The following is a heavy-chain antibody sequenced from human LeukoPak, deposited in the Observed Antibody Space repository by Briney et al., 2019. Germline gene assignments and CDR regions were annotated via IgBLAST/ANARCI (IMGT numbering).Heavy chain of an antibody. CDR2: IIPIFGTA. CDR1: GGTFSSYA. Sequence: SVKVSCKASGGTFSSYAISWVRQAPGQGLEWMGGIIPIFGTANYAQKFQGRVTITADKSTSTAYMELSSLRSEDTAVYYCAQAGYSSGWGDYWGQGTLVTVSS. CDR3: AQAGYSSGWGDY. V-gene: IGHV1-69*06. J-gene: IGHJ4*02. D-gene: IGHD6-19*01.